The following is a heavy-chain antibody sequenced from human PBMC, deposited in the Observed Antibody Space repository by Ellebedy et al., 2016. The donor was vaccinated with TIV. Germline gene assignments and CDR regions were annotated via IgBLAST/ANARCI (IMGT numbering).Heavy chain of an antibody. J-gene: IGHJ5*02. CDR2: IIPILDIT. D-gene: IGHD6-19*01. V-gene: IGHV1-69*04. CDR1: GGTFSSYS. CDR3: AREPSGVGWYDSSWFDP. Sequence: AASVKVSCKASGGTFSSYSINWVRQAPGQGLEWMGRIIPILDITNYAQNFQGRVTITADKSTSTAYMELSSLRSEDTAVYYCAREPSGVGWYDSSWFDPWGQGTLVTVSS.